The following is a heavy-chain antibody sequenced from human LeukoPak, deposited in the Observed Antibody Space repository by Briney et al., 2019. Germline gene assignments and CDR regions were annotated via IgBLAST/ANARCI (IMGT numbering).Heavy chain of an antibody. D-gene: IGHD3-22*01. CDR3: ARSGDYYDSSGYCDC. J-gene: IGHJ4*02. CDR1: GYTFTSYA. V-gene: IGHV1-3*01. Sequence: ASVKVSCKASGYTFTSYAMHWVRQAPGQRLEWMGWINAGNGNTKYSQKFQGRVTITRDTSASTAYMELSSLRSEDTAVYYCARSGDYYDSSGYCDCWGQGTLVTVSS. CDR2: INAGNGNT.